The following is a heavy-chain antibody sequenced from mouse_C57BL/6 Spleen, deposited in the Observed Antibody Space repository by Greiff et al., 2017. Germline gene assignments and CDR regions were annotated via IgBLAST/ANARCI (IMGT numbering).Heavy chain of an antibody. CDR1: GYAFSSYW. D-gene: IGHD1-1*01. V-gene: IGHV1-80*01. Sequence: QVQLKESGAELVKPGASVKISCKASGYAFSSYWMNWVKQRPGKGLEWIGQIYPGDGDTNYNGKFKGKATLTADKSSSTAYMQLSSLTSEDSAVYFCARGKIWGYYGSSPYYYAMDYWGQGTSVTVSS. CDR2: IYPGDGDT. CDR3: ARGKIWGYYGSSPYYYAMDY. J-gene: IGHJ4*01.